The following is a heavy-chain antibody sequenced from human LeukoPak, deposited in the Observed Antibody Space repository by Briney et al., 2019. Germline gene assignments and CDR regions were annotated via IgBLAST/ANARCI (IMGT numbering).Heavy chain of an antibody. Sequence: SETLSLTCAVYGGSFSGYYWSWIRQPPGKGLEWIGEINHSGSTNYNPSLKSRVTISVDTSKNQFSLKLSSVTAADTAVYYCARLYGSGSYGHYWGQGTLVTVSS. J-gene: IGHJ4*02. CDR1: GGSFSGYY. CDR3: ARLYGSGSYGHY. D-gene: IGHD3-10*01. CDR2: INHSGST. V-gene: IGHV4-34*01.